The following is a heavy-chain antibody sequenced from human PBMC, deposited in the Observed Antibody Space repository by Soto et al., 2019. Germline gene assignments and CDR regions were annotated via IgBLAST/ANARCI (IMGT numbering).Heavy chain of an antibody. V-gene: IGHV3-11*01. J-gene: IGHJ6*03. CDR2: ISSSGSTI. CDR1: GFTFSDYY. Sequence: QVQLVESGGGLVKPGGSLRLSCAASGFTFSDYYMSWIRQAPGKGLEWVSYISSSGSTIYYADSVKGRFTISRDNAKNSLYLQMSSLRAEDTAVYYCARDRVDYDFWSGYPYYYYMDVWGKGTTVTVSS. D-gene: IGHD3-3*01. CDR3: ARDRVDYDFWSGYPYYYYMDV.